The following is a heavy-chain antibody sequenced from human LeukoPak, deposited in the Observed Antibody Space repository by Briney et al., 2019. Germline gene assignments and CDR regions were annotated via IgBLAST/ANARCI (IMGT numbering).Heavy chain of an antibody. J-gene: IGHJ4*01. CDR3: TTDYGSGSYFSDY. CDR2: IKSKGDGGTT. Sequence: GGSLRLSCAASGFTFSNAWMNWVRQAPGKGLEWVGRIKSKGDGGTTDYAAPVKGRFTISRDDSKNTLYLQMNSLKTEDTAVYYGTTDYGSGSYFSDYWGQGTLVTVSS. CDR1: GFTFSNAW. D-gene: IGHD3-10*01. V-gene: IGHV3-15*01.